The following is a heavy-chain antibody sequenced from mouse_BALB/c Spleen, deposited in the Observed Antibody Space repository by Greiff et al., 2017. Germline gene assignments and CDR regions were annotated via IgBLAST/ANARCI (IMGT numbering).Heavy chain of an antibody. Sequence: DVMLVESGGGLVKPGGSLKLSCPASGFTFGSYALSWVRQTPEKRLEWVASISSGGSTYYPDSVKGRFTISRDNARNILYLQMSSLRSEDTAMYYCARGPYGNYFDYWGQGTTLTVSS. V-gene: IGHV5-6-5*01. D-gene: IGHD2-10*02. CDR1: GFTFGSYA. CDR3: ARGPYGNYFDY. J-gene: IGHJ2*01. CDR2: ISSGGST.